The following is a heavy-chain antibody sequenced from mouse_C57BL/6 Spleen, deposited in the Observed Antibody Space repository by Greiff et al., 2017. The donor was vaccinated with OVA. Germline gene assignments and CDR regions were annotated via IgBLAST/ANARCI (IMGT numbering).Heavy chain of an antibody. J-gene: IGHJ2*01. CDR3: ARGGGDSYFDY. Sequence: QVQLKESGPGILQSSQTLSLTCSFSGFSLSTSGMGVSWLRQPSGKGLEGLVHIYWDDDKRYNPSLKSRRTNSKDTSRNQVFLKITRVDTADTATYYCARGGGDSYFDYWGQGTTLTVSS. V-gene: IGHV8-12*01. CDR2: IYWDDDK. D-gene: IGHD3-3*01. CDR1: GFSLSTSGMG.